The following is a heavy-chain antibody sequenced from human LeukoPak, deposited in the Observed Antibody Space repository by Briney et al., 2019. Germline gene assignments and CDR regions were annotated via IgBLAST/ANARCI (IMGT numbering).Heavy chain of an antibody. Sequence: GGSLRLSCAASGFTFSSYWMSWVRQAPGKGLEWVANIKQDGSEKYYVDSVKGRFTISRDNAKNSLYLQMNSLRAEDTAVYYCARAPRKGANFVVTHRGHWFDPWGQGTLVTVSS. J-gene: IGHJ5*02. D-gene: IGHD4-11*01. CDR3: ARAPRKGANFVVTHRGHWFDP. V-gene: IGHV3-7*01. CDR2: IKQDGSEK. CDR1: GFTFSSYW.